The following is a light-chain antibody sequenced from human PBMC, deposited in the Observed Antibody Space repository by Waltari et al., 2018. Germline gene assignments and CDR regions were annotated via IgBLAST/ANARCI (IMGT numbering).Light chain of an antibody. CDR1: QSIGSW. Sequence: IQMTQSPSTLSASVGARVTIPCRASQSIGSWLAWYQQKPGKAPKLLIYEATSLESGVPSRFSASGSGTEFTLTISSLQPDDFATYYCQRYNSYPITFGPGTKVDI. CDR2: EAT. CDR3: QRYNSYPIT. J-gene: IGKJ3*01. V-gene: IGKV1-5*03.